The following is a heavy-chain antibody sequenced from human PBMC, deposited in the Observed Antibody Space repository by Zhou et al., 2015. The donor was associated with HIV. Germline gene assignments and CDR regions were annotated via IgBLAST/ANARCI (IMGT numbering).Heavy chain of an antibody. Sequence: QVQLVQSGAEVKKPGSSVKVSCKASGGTFSSYAISWVRQAPGQGLEWMGGIIPIFGTAHYAQKFQDRVTITADKSTTTAYMEVSSLRSEDTAVYYCARVTPFSNYVRIFDYWGQGTLVTVSS. CDR3: ARVTPFSNYVRIFDY. V-gene: IGHV1-69*06. CDR1: GGTFSSYA. J-gene: IGHJ4*02. D-gene: IGHD4-11*01. CDR2: IIPIFGTA.